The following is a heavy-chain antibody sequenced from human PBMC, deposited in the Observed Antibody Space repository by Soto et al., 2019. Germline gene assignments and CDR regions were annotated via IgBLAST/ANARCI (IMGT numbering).Heavy chain of an antibody. J-gene: IGHJ4*02. D-gene: IGHD3-10*01. CDR3: AREGTRGFGSRMYFDY. Sequence: QVQLVQSGAEVKKPGSSVKVSCKASGGNFRSYAISWVRQAPGQGLEWMGGIIPIFGTANYAQKFQGRVTITAAESTSTGYMELSSRRSDDKAVYYCAREGTRGFGSRMYFDYWGQGTMVTVSS. CDR1: GGNFRSYA. V-gene: IGHV1-69*01. CDR2: IIPIFGTA.